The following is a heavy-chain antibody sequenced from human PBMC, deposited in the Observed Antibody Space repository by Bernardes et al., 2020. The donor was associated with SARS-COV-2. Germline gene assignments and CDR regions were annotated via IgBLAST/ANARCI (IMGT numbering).Heavy chain of an antibody. V-gene: IGHV3-30-3*01. CDR1: GFTFSSYS. J-gene: IGHJ4*02. Sequence: GGSLRLSCAASGFTFSSYSMHWVRPAPGKGLEWVAVISSDGSNKYYADSVKGRFTISRDNSKNTLYLQMNSLRAEDTAVYYCARPYDSSGYYYFSGALYYFDYWGQGTLVTVSS. D-gene: IGHD3-22*01. CDR3: ARPYDSSGYYYFSGALYYFDY. CDR2: ISSDGSNK.